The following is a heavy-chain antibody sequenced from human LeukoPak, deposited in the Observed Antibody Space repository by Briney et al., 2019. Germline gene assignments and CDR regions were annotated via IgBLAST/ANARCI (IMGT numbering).Heavy chain of an antibody. CDR2: IRYDGSNK. Sequence: PGGSLRLSCAASGFTFSSYGMHWVRQAPGKGLEWVAFIRYDGSNKYYADSVKGRFTISRDNSKNTLYLQMNSLRAEDTAVYYCAKDWDLALAVAGNEGDWGQGTLVTVSS. V-gene: IGHV3-30*02. CDR3: AKDWDLALAVAGNEGD. CDR1: GFTFSSYG. D-gene: IGHD6-19*01. J-gene: IGHJ4*02.